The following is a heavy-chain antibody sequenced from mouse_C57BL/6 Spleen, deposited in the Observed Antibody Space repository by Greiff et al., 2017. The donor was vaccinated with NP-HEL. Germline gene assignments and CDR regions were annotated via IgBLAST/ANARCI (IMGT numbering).Heavy chain of an antibody. V-gene: IGHV1-69*01. Sequence: QVQLQQPGAELVMPGASVKLSCKASGYTFTSYWMHWVKQRPGQGLEWIGEIAPSDSYTNYNQKFKGKSTLTVDKSSSTAYMQLSSLTSEDSAVYYCARGYSNYVESGFAYWGQGTLVTVSA. CDR2: IAPSDSYT. J-gene: IGHJ3*01. CDR3: ARGYSNYVESGFAY. D-gene: IGHD2-5*01. CDR1: GYTFTSYW.